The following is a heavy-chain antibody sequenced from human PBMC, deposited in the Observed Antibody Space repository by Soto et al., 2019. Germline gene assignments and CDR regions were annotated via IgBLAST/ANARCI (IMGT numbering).Heavy chain of an antibody. CDR1: GFTFSSYS. CDR2: ISSSSSYI. Sequence: GGSLRLSCAASGFTFSSYSMNWVRQAPGKGLEWVSSISSSSSYIYYADSVKGRFTISRDNAKNSLYLQMNSLRAEDTAVYYCARDTNSGYDRPYRKHAFDIWGQGTMVTVSS. V-gene: IGHV3-21*01. D-gene: IGHD5-12*01. CDR3: ARDTNSGYDRPYRKHAFDI. J-gene: IGHJ3*02.